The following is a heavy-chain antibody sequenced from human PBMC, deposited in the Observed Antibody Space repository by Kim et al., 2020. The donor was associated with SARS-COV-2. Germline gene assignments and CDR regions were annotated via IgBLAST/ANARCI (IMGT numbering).Heavy chain of an antibody. V-gene: IGHV1-46*01. Sequence: YGQKFQGRITMTRDTSASAVYMELRSLTFNDTAVYYCARGVNTAGYDFFDPWGQGTLVTVSS. CDR3: ARGVNTAGYDFFDP. J-gene: IGHJ5*02. D-gene: IGHD1-20*01.